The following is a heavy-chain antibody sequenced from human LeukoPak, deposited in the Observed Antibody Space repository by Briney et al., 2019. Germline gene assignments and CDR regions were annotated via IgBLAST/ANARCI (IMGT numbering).Heavy chain of an antibody. D-gene: IGHD5-24*01. Sequence: GGSLRLSCAASGFTYSGYWMSWVRQAPGRGGEWVANIKKDGSERYYVDSVKGRFTISRDNAKNSLYLQMDSLRAEDTAVYYCARGRGVDYWGRGTLVTVSS. CDR1: GFTYSGYW. V-gene: IGHV3-7*01. CDR2: IKKDGSER. CDR3: ARGRGVDY. J-gene: IGHJ4*02.